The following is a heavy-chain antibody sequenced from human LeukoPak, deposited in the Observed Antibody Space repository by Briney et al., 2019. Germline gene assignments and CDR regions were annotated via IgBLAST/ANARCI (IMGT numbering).Heavy chain of an antibody. V-gene: IGHV1-18*01. D-gene: IGHD6-13*01. Sequence: ASVKVSCKASGYTFTSYGISWVRQAPGQGLEWMGWISAYNGNTNYAQKLQGRVTMTTDTSTSTAYMELRSLRSDDTAVYYCARDLNDIAAAGTNWFDPWGQGTLVTVSS. J-gene: IGHJ5*02. CDR2: ISAYNGNT. CDR1: GYTFTSYG. CDR3: ARDLNDIAAAGTNWFDP.